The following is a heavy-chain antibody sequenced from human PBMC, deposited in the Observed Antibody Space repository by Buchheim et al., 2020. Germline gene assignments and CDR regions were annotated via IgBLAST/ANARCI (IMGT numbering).Heavy chain of an antibody. V-gene: IGHV3-30*18. CDR1: GFTFSSYG. CDR2: ISYDGSNK. Sequence: QVQLVESGGGVVQPGRSLRLSCAASGFTFSSYGMHWVRQAPGKGLEWVAVISYDGSNKYYADSVKGRFTISRDNSKNTLYLQMNSLRAEDTAVYYCAKALNYYGSGSYYNVMYYGMDVWGQGTT. D-gene: IGHD3-10*01. J-gene: IGHJ6*02. CDR3: AKALNYYGSGSYYNVMYYGMDV.